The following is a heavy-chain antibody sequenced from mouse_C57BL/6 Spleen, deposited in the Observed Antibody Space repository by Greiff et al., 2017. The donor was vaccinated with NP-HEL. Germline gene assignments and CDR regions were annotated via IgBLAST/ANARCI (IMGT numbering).Heavy chain of an antibody. CDR2: INPSSGYT. CDR3: ARAQITTVVAKGYFDV. J-gene: IGHJ1*03. V-gene: IGHV1-4*01. D-gene: IGHD1-1*01. CDR1: GYTFTSYT. Sequence: LVESGAELARPGASVKMSCKASGYTFTSYTMHWVKQRPGQGLEWIGYINPSSGYTKYNQKFKDKATLTADKSSSTAYMQLSSLTSEDSAVYYCARAQITTVVAKGYFDVWGTGTTVTVSS.